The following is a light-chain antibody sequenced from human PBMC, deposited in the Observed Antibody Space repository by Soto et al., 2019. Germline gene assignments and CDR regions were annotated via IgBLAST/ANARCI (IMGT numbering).Light chain of an antibody. J-gene: IGKJ3*01. CDR2: AAS. Sequence: DIQMTQSPSSLSASVGDRVTITCRASQSISSYLNWYQQKPGKAPKLLIYAASSLQSGVPSRFSGSGSGTDITLTSSSLQPEDFATYYCQQSYSTPFTFGHGTKVDIK. V-gene: IGKV1-39*01. CDR1: QSISSY. CDR3: QQSYSTPFT.